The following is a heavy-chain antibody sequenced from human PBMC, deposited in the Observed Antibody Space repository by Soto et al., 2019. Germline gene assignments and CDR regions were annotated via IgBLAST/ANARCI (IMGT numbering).Heavy chain of an antibody. Sequence: GGSLRLSCAASGFTFSSYAMSWVRQAPGKGLEWVSAISGSGGSTYYADSVKGRFTISRDNSKNTLYLQMNSLRAEDTAVYYCAKAGNSITGTAVPRYYFDYWGQGTLVTVSS. D-gene: IGHD1-7*01. V-gene: IGHV3-23*01. CDR2: ISGSGGST. J-gene: IGHJ4*02. CDR3: AKAGNSITGTAVPRYYFDY. CDR1: GFTFSSYA.